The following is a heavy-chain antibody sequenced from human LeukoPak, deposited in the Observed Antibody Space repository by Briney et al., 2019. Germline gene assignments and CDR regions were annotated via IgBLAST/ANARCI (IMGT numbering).Heavy chain of an antibody. CDR1: GYSISNYW. CDR2: IYPGDSDT. CDR3: ARRGADTFIIDS. D-gene: IGHD5-18*01. Sequence: GESLKISCKGSGYSISNYWIGWVRQMPGKGLEWMGIIYPGDSDTRYSPSFQGQVTISADKSVGTAYLQWSSLKASDTAMYYCARRGADTFIIDSWGQGTLVTVSS. J-gene: IGHJ4*02. V-gene: IGHV5-51*01.